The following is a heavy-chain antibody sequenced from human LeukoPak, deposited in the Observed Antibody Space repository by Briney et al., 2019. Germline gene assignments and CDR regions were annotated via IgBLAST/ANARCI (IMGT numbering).Heavy chain of an antibody. D-gene: IGHD6-13*01. J-gene: IGHJ4*02. CDR2: IYYSGST. V-gene: IGHV4-39*01. CDR1: GDSISSRIYS. CDR3: ASIAAAGSYDPAQEY. Sequence: SESLLLACTVSGDSISSRIYSWGWIRQPPGKGLEWIGSIYYSGSTYYNPSLKSRVTISVDTSKNQFSLKLSSVTAADTAVYYCASIAAAGSYDPAQEYWGQG.